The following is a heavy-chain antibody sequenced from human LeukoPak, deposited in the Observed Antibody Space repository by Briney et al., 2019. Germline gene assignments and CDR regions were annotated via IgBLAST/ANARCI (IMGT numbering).Heavy chain of an antibody. CDR2: IYNSGNT. V-gene: IGHV3-53*01. CDR3: AREVIYGAFDV. Sequence: GGSLRLSCAASGFTVSSNYMSWVRQAPGKGLEWVSVIYNSGNTYYADSVKGRFTISRDNSKNTLYLQMSSLRAEDTAVYYCAREVIYGAFDVWGQGTMVTVSS. CDR1: GFTVSSNY. D-gene: IGHD2/OR15-2a*01. J-gene: IGHJ3*01.